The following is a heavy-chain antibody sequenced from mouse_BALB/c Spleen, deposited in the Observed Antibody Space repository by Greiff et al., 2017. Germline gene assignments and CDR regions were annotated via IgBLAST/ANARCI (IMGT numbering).Heavy chain of an antibody. CDR2: ILPGSGST. D-gene: IGHD2-3*01. V-gene: IGHV1-9*01. Sequence: VQLQQSGAELMKPGASVKISCKATGYTFSSYWIEWVKQRPGHGLEWIGEILPGSGSTNYNEKFKGKATFTADTSSNTAYMQLSILTSEDSAVYYCASGGDGYYHAMDYWGQGTSVTVSS. CDR3: ASGGDGYYHAMDY. CDR1: GYTFSSYW. J-gene: IGHJ4*01.